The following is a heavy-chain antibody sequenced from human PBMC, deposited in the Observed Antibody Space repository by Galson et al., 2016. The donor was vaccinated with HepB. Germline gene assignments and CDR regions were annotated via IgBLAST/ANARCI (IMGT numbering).Heavy chain of an antibody. V-gene: IGHV4/OR15-8*01. Sequence: VSGDSIISSNWWTWVRQSPGQGLQWIGEMFHNGNAKYNPSLRSRVFMSLDKSQNQFSLHLTSVTAADTAVYFCVRVTDGGNFWIAGWGQGTLVTVSS. J-gene: IGHJ4*02. D-gene: IGHD3-3*01. CDR3: VRVTDGGNFWIAG. CDR2: MFHNGNA. CDR1: GDSIISSNW.